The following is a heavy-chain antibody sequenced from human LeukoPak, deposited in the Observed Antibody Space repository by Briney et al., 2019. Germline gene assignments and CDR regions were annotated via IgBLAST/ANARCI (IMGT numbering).Heavy chain of an antibody. CDR1: GYTFTGYY. CDR3: ARKEYIVMVTAIRPMDV. CDR2: INPNSGGT. Sequence: ASVKVSCKASGYTFTGYYMHWVRQAPGQGLEWMGWINPNSGGTNYAQKFQGRVTMTRDTSISTAYMELSRLRSDDTAVYYCARKEYIVMVTAIRPMDVWGQGTTVIVSS. D-gene: IGHD2-21*02. J-gene: IGHJ6*02. V-gene: IGHV1-2*02.